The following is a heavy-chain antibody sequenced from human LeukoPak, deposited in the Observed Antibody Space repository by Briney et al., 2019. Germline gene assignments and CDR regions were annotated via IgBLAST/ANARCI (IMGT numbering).Heavy chain of an antibody. CDR3: ARDSGYTSGWYDY. Sequence: GGSLRLSCVASGFTFSNYAIHWVRQAPGKGLEYVPAISSHGGSTYYANSVKGRFSISRDNSKNTLYLQMGSLRAEDMAVYYCARDSGYTSGWYDYWGQGTLVTVSS. D-gene: IGHD6-19*01. V-gene: IGHV3-64*01. J-gene: IGHJ4*02. CDR2: ISSHGGST. CDR1: GFTFSNYA.